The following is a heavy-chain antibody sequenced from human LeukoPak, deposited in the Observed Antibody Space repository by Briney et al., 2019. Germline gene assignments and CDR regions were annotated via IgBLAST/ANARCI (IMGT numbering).Heavy chain of an antibody. CDR2: ISYDGSNK. D-gene: IGHD6-19*01. CDR1: GFTFSSYG. V-gene: IGHV3-30*18. CDR3: AKGRPIAVALYGMDV. J-gene: IGHJ6*02. Sequence: GGSLRLSCAASGFTFSSYGMHWVRQAPGKGLEWVAVISYDGSNKYYADSVKGRFTISRDNSKNTLYLQMNSLRAEDTAVYYCAKGRPIAVALYGMDVWGQGTTVTVSS.